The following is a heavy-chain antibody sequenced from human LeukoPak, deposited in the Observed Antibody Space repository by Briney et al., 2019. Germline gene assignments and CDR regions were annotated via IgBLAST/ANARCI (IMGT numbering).Heavy chain of an antibody. D-gene: IGHD3-22*01. CDR2: INHSGST. CDR3: ARAIILNNSGYSTPDY. CDR1: GGSFSGYY. Sequence: SETLSLTCAVYGGSFSGYYWSWIRQPPGKGLEWIGEINHSGSTSYNPSLKSRVTISVDTSKNQFSLKLSSVTAADTAVYYCARAIILNNSGYSTPDYWGQGTLVTVSS. J-gene: IGHJ4*02. V-gene: IGHV4-34*01.